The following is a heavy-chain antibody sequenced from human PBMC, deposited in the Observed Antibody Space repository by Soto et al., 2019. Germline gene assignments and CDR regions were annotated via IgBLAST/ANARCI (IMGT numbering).Heavy chain of an antibody. CDR2: IYYSGST. CDR1: GGSISSGGYY. CDR3: ARSSGYYYSYWFDP. J-gene: IGHJ5*02. Sequence: PSETLSLTCAVSGGSISSGGYYWSWIRQHPGKGLEWIGYIYYSGSTNYNPSLKSRVTISVDTSKNQFSLKLSSVTAADTAVYYCARSSGYYYSYWFDPWGQGTLVTVPQ. V-gene: IGHV4-61*08. D-gene: IGHD3-22*01.